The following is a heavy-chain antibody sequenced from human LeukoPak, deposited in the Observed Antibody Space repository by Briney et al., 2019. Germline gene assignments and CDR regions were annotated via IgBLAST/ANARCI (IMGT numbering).Heavy chain of an antibody. J-gene: IGHJ4*02. CDR2: IYTTGST. CDR1: GFTVSSNS. Sequence: GGSLRLSCTVSGFTVSSNSMSWVRQAPGKGLEWVSFIYTTGSTHNSDSVKGRFTISRDSSKNTLYLQMNSLRTEDTAVYYCAMGVGAPEDLAVAADFVYWGQGTLVTVSS. V-gene: IGHV3-53*01. CDR3: AMGVGAPEDLAVAADFVY. D-gene: IGHD6-19*01.